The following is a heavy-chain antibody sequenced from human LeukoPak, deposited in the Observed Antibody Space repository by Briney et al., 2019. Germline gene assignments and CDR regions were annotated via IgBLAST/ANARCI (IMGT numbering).Heavy chain of an antibody. J-gene: IGHJ4*02. CDR2: IKQDGSEK. D-gene: IGHD3-9*01. CDR3: ARTSGTGWSY. CDR1: GFTLSSYW. V-gene: IGHV3-7*01. Sequence: GGSLRLSWAASGFTLSSYWMSWVRQAPGKGLEWVANIKQDGSEKYYVDSVKGRFTISRDNAKNSLYLQMDSLRAEDTAVYYCARTSGTGWSYWGQGTLVTVSS.